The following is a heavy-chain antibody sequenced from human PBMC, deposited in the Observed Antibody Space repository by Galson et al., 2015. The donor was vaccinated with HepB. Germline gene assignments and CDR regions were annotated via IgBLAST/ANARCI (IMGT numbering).Heavy chain of an antibody. Sequence: SETLSLTCTVSGGSISSSSYYWGWIRQPPGKGLEWIGSMFYSGSTYYNPSLKSRVTISADTSKNQFSLKLSSVTAADTAVYYCARSSDMVATYYWGQGTLVTVSS. D-gene: IGHD5-12*01. CDR1: GGSISSSSYY. V-gene: IGHV4-39*01. CDR3: ARSSDMVATYY. CDR2: MFYSGST. J-gene: IGHJ4*02.